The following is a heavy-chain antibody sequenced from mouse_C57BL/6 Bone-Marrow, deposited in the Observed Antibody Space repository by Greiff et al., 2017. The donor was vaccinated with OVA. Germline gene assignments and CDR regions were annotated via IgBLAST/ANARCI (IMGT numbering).Heavy chain of an antibody. V-gene: IGHV5-4*03. CDR2: ISDGGSYT. J-gene: IGHJ4*01. CDR1: GFTFSSYA. CDR3: ARGYYGDYAMGY. Sequence: EVKLMESGGGLVKPGGSPKLSCAASGFTFSSYAMSWVRQTPEKRLEWVATISDGGSYTYYPDNVKGRFTISRDNAKNNLYLQMSHLKSEDTAMYYCARGYYGDYAMGYWGPGASVTVSS. D-gene: IGHD1-1*01.